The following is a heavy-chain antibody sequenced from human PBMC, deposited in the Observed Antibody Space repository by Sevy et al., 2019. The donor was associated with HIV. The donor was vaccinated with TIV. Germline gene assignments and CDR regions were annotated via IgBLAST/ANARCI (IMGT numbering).Heavy chain of an antibody. CDR3: AKSEWGNIGFCTRSSCYPFDY. D-gene: IGHD2-2*01. CDR2: FSGSHGTP. Sequence: GGSLRLSCAASGFTFTSYAMSWVRQAPGKGLEWVSSFSGSHGTPYYADSVKGRFTISRDNSKNTLYLLMSSLRAEDTAVYYCAKSEWGNIGFCTRSSCYPFDYWGQGTLVTVSS. CDR1: GFTFTSYA. J-gene: IGHJ4*02. V-gene: IGHV3-23*01.